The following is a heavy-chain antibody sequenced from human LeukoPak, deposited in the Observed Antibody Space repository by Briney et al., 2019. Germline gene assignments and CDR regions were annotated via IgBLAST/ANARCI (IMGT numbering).Heavy chain of an antibody. CDR1: GFTFDDYA. CDR2: ISWNSGSI. Sequence: PGRSLRLSCAASGFTFDDYAMHWVRQAPGKGLEWVSGISWNSGSIGYADSVKGRFTISRDNAKNSLYLQMNSLRAEDTALYYCAKAVCSSSPPPYYFDYWGQGTLVTVSS. D-gene: IGHD6-6*01. J-gene: IGHJ4*02. V-gene: IGHV3-9*01. CDR3: AKAVCSSSPPPYYFDY.